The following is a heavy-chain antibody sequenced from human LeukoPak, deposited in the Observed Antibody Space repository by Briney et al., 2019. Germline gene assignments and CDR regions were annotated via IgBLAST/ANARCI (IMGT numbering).Heavy chain of an antibody. D-gene: IGHD6-19*01. CDR3: AREWGYSSVWPDAFDV. CDR1: GGSISSYY. V-gene: IGHV4-59*01. CDR2: IYYSGST. J-gene: IGHJ3*01. Sequence: SETLSLTCTVSGGSISSYYWSWIRQPPGKGLEWIGYIYYSGSTNYNPSLKSRVTISIDTSKNQVSLKLSSVTTADTAVYYCAREWGYSSVWPDAFDVWGQGTMVTVSA.